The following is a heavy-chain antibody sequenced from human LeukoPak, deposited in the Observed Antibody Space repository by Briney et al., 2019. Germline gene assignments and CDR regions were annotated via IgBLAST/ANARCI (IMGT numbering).Heavy chain of an antibody. CDR2: IYYSGST. Sequence: TPSETLSLTCTVSGGSISSYYWSWLRQPPGKGLEWFGYIYYSGSTNYNPSLKSRVTISVDTSKNQFSLKLSSVTAADTAVYYCARVNHPYCSSTSCYTLDYWGQGTLVTVSS. D-gene: IGHD2-2*02. J-gene: IGHJ4*02. CDR3: ARVNHPYCSSTSCYTLDY. V-gene: IGHV4-59*01. CDR1: GGSISSYY.